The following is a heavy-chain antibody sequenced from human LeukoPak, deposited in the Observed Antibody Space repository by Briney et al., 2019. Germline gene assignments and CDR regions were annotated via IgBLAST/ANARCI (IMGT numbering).Heavy chain of an antibody. CDR1: GFTFSTYN. J-gene: IGHJ4*02. V-gene: IGHV3-21*01. CDR2: ISFIGNYI. Sequence: KPGGSLRLSCAASGFTFSTYNMNWVRQAPGKGLEWVSSISFIGNYIYYADSVRGRFTISRDSANSSLYLQMNNLRAEDTAAYYCAREPPTRIFDHWGQGTLVTVSS. CDR3: AREPPTRIFDH.